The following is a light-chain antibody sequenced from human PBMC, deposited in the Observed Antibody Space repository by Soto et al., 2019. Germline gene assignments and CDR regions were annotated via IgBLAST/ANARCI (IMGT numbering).Light chain of an antibody. CDR3: QNYNSAHP. V-gene: IGKV1-27*01. J-gene: IGKJ5*01. Sequence: IQMTQGPSSLSASLGDRVTITFRASQGIGNYLAWYQQKPGKVPKLLIYAASTLQSGVPSRFSGSGSGTHFALTISRLQTEDVATYSCQNYNSAHPFGQGTRLEIK. CDR1: QGIGNY. CDR2: AAS.